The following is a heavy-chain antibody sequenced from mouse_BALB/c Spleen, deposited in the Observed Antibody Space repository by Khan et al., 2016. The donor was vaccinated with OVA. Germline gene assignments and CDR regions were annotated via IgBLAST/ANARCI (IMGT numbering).Heavy chain of an antibody. CDR2: IYPGSDST. CDR1: GYTFTDYI. D-gene: IGHD1-1*01. CDR3: ARSGYGSLGY. Sequence: VQLQESGPVLVKPGASVKMSCKASGYTFTDYIINWVRQRTGQGLEWIGQIYPGSDSTYYNEKFKGKATLTADKSSNTAYMQLRSLTSEDSAVYFCARSGYGSLGYWGQGTTLTVSS. J-gene: IGHJ2*01. V-gene: IGHV1-77*01.